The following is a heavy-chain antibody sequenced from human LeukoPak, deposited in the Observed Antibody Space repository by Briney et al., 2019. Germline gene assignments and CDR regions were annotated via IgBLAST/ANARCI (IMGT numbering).Heavy chain of an antibody. Sequence: PGGSLRLSCAASGFTFSSYAMSWVRQAPGKGLEWVAAISSSGGSTYYADSGKGRFTISRDNSKNTLYLQMNSLRAEDTAVYYRAKSQDDFWSGYPLFLDYWGQGTLVTVSS. CDR3: AKSQDDFWSGYPLFLDY. D-gene: IGHD3-3*01. J-gene: IGHJ4*02. CDR1: GFTFSSYA. CDR2: ISSSGGST. V-gene: IGHV3-23*01.